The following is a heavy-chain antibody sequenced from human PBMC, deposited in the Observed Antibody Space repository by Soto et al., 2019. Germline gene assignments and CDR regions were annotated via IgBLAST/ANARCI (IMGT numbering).Heavy chain of an antibody. V-gene: IGHV1-18*04. D-gene: IGHD6-19*01. CDR2: ISNYNGDT. J-gene: IGHJ5*02. CDR3: ARGDSTGSPTGWFDP. CDR1: GYTFTRYS. Sequence: VKVSCKASGYTFTRYSINWVRQAPGQGLEWVGWISNYNGDTKYAEKFQGRVTLTTDTSTTTTYMDLRSLTSDDTAMYFCARGDSTGSPTGWFDPWGQGTLVTVSS.